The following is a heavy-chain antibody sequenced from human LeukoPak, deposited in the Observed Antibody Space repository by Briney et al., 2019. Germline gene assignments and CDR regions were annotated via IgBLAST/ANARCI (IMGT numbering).Heavy chain of an antibody. Sequence: PGGSLTLSCAASGFTFSSYSMNWVRQAPGKGPEWVSSISSSSSYIYYADSVKGRFTISRDNAKNSLYLQMNSLRAEDTAVYYCARGMIVPRGFDYWGQGTLVTVSS. D-gene: IGHD3-22*01. CDR3: ARGMIVPRGFDY. CDR1: GFTFSSYS. J-gene: IGHJ4*02. V-gene: IGHV3-21*01. CDR2: ISSSSSYI.